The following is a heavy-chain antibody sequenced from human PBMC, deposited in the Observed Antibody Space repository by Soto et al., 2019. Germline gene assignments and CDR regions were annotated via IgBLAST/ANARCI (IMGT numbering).Heavy chain of an antibody. CDR3: ARDRDMITFGGVIAFFDY. J-gene: IGHJ4*02. D-gene: IGHD3-16*02. CDR1: GFTFNTAW. CDR2: ISSSSSTI. V-gene: IGHV3-48*02. Sequence: GGSLRLSCAASGFTFNTAWMNWVRQAPGKGLEWVSYISSSSSTIYYADSVKGRFTISRDNAKNSLYLQMNSLRDEDTAVYYCARDRDMITFGGVIAFFDYWGQGTLVTVSS.